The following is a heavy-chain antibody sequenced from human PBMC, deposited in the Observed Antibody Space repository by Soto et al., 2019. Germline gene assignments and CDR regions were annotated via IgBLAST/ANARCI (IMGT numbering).Heavy chain of an antibody. V-gene: IGHV3-23*01. CDR1: GLTFSSYA. CDR2: ISGSGGST. CDR3: AKSFRERDIVVVPAAIWAFDI. J-gene: IGHJ3*02. D-gene: IGHD2-2*01. Sequence: GGSLRLSCAASGLTFSSYAMSWVRQAPGKGLEWVSAISGSGGSTYYADSVKGRFTISRDNSKNTLYLQMNSLRAEDTAVYYCAKSFRERDIVVVPAAIWAFDIWGQGTMVTVSS.